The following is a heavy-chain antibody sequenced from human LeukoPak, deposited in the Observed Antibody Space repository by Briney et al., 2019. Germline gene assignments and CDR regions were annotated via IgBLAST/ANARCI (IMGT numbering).Heavy chain of an antibody. J-gene: IGHJ4*02. CDR1: GASITDAY. CDR3: AKVKGGYFYALDS. Sequence: SETLSLTCTVSGASITDAYWSWLRQPPGKGLEWIGYIYYRGGTNYNPSLKSRVAISLDTSKNQFALSLSSVTAADTAVYYCAKVKGGYFYALDSWGQGTLVTVHS. CDR2: IYYRGGT. D-gene: IGHD5-12*01. V-gene: IGHV4-59*03.